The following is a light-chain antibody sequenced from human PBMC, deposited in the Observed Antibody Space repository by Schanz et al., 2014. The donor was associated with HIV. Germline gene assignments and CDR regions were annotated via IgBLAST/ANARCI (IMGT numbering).Light chain of an antibody. CDR2: DNF. V-gene: IGLV1-40*01. CDR1: NSNIGAGYA. J-gene: IGLJ3*02. CDR3: QSYDSSLSSVV. Sequence: QSVLTQPPSLSGAPGQRISLSCNGSNSNIGAGYAVHWYQQLPGTAPKLLISDNFNRPSGVPDRFSGSKSDTSASLAITGLQADDEAHYYCQSYDSSLSSVVFGGGTKLTVL.